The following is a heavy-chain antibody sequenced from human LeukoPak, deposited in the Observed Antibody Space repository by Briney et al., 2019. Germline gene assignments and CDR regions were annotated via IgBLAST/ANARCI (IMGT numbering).Heavy chain of an antibody. CDR1: GFTFSSYG. D-gene: IGHD5-18*01. CDR2: IWYDGSNK. CDR3: AKNGYSYGLYDAFDI. V-gene: IGHV3-33*06. J-gene: IGHJ3*02. Sequence: GGSLRLSCAASGFTFSSYGMHWVRQAPGKGLEWVAVIWYDGSNKYYADSVKGRFTISRDNSKNMLWLQMNSLRADDTAVYYCAKNGYSYGLYDAFDIWGQGTMVTVSS.